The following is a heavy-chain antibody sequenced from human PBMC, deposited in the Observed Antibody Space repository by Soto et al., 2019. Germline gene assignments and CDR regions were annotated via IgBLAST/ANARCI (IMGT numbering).Heavy chain of an antibody. D-gene: IGHD1-1*01. CDR3: ARGVDAGVDV. V-gene: IGHV1-8*01. CDR1: GYTFTTYD. Sequence: QVQLVQSGAEVTKPGASVKVSCRASGYTFTTYDINWVRQATGQGLEWMGWMSPNSGATGYAQKFQGRVTMTRDTSISTAYMALSNLRSEDTAIYYCARGVDAGVDVWCQGTTVTVSS. CDR2: MSPNSGAT. J-gene: IGHJ6*02.